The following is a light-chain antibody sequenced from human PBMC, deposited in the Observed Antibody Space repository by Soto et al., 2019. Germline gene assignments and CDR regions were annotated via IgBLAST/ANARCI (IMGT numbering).Light chain of an antibody. Sequence: EIVMTQSPATLSVSPGERATLSCRASQSIGAKLAWYQQKPGQAPRLLIYGPSTRATDIPARFSGSGSGTEFTLTISSLQSEDFGVYYCQQYNNWPYTFGQGTKV. J-gene: IGKJ2*01. V-gene: IGKV3-15*01. CDR3: QQYNNWPYT. CDR2: GPS. CDR1: QSIGAK.